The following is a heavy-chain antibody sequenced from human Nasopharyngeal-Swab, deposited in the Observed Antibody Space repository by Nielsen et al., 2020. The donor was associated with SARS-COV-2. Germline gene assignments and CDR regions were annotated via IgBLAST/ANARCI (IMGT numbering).Heavy chain of an antibody. CDR3: ARENQEYANIWIDY. D-gene: IGHD1-1*01. CDR1: GYTFTSNV. CDR2: ISTKTGAP. V-gene: IGHV7-4-1*02. Sequence: ASVKVSCKASGYTFTSNVLNWVRQAPGQGPEYIGWISTKTGAPTYAQAFTGRFLISLDASVSTTYLQISSLKADDTAVYYCARENQEYANIWIDYWGQGTQVTVSS. J-gene: IGHJ4*02.